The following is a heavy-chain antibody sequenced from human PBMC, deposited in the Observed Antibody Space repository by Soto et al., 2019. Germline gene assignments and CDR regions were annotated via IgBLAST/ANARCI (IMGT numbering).Heavy chain of an antibody. CDR1: GGSISSSNW. J-gene: IGHJ6*02. D-gene: IGHD4-17*01. Sequence: QVQLQESGPGLVKPSGTLSITCAVSGGSISSSNWWSWVRQPPGKGLEWIGEIYHSGSTNYKPSLKSRDTISVDKSKNQCALTLSSVAAAYTAVYYCARGPPRYYGDAAYYYGMDVWGQGTTVTVSS. CDR2: IYHSGST. CDR3: ARGPPRYYGDAAYYYGMDV. V-gene: IGHV4-4*02.